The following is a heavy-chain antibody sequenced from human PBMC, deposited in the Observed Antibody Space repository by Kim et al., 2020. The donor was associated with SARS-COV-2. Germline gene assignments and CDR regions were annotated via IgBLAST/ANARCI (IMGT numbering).Heavy chain of an antibody. Sequence: SVKVSCKASGGTFSSYAISWVRQAPGQGLEWMGRIIPILGIANYAQKFQGRVTITADKSTSTAYMELSSLRSEDTAVYYCARTQLDYGDYAPFDYWGQGTLVTLSS. CDR2: IIPILGIA. CDR3: ARTQLDYGDYAPFDY. V-gene: IGHV1-69*04. CDR1: GGTFSSYA. D-gene: IGHD4-17*01. J-gene: IGHJ4*02.